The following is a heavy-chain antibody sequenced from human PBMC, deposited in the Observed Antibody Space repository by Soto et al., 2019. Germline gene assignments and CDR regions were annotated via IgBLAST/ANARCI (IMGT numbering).Heavy chain of an antibody. V-gene: IGHV3-11*01. J-gene: IGHJ6*03. CDR2: SSSSGSPI. CDR1: GFTFSDYY. D-gene: IGHD4-17*01. Sequence: QVQLVESGGGLVKPGGSLRLSCAASGFTFSDYYMSWIRQAPGKGLEWISYSSSSGSPIYYADSVKGRFTISRDNAKNSLDLRMNSLRAEDTAVYYCARANGDYYGYHYYYYMDVWGKGTTVTVSS. CDR3: ARANGDYYGYHYYYYMDV.